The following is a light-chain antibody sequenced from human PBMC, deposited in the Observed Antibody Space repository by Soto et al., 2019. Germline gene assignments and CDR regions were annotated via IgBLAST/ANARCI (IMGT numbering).Light chain of an antibody. CDR2: DAS. CDR3: HQYGSSLWT. J-gene: IGKJ1*01. CDR1: QSVSGN. Sequence: EIVMTQSQDTLSVSPGESATLSCRASQSVSGNLAWYQQKPGQAPRLLISDASTRTTGIPDRFSGSGSGTDFTLTISRLEPEDFAVYYCHQYGSSLWTFGQGTKVDIK. V-gene: IGKV3-20*01.